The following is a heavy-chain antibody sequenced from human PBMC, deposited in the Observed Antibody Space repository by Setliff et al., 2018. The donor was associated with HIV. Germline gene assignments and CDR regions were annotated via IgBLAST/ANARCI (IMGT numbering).Heavy chain of an antibody. CDR3: ARPFDWGSSHPLGY. CDR1: GASIGRRSDC. V-gene: IGHV4-39*01. D-gene: IGHD3-9*01. CDR2: FYYSWNT. Sequence: NPSETLSLTCTVSGASIGRRSDCWGWIRQPPGKGLEWIGSFYYSWNTYYNPSLKSRVTISVDTSKNQFSLKLSSVTAADTAVYYCARPFDWGSSHPLGYWSQGTLVTVSS. J-gene: IGHJ4*02.